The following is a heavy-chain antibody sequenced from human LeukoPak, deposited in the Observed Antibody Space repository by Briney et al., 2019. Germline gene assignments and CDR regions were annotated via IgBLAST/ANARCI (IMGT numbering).Heavy chain of an antibody. D-gene: IGHD6-13*01. CDR1: GFTFSSYW. CDR3: AREVTAAAAIYDY. CDR2: IKQDGSEK. Sequence: PGGSLRLSCAASGFTFSSYWMSWVRQAPGKGLEWVANIKQDGSEKYYVDPVKGRFTISRDNAKNSLYLQMNSLRAEDTAVYYCAREVTAAAAIYDYWGQGTLVTVSS. J-gene: IGHJ4*02. V-gene: IGHV3-7*01.